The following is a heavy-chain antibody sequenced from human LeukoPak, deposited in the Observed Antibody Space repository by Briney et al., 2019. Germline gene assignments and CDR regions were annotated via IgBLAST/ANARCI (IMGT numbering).Heavy chain of an antibody. CDR2: FDPEDGET. J-gene: IGHJ4*02. CDR3: ATAPPLRYFDWSFDY. D-gene: IGHD3-9*01. V-gene: IGHV1-24*01. CDR1: GYTLTELS. Sequence: ASVKVSCKVSGYTLTELSMHWVRQAPGKGLEWIGAFDPEDGETIYAQKFQGRVTMTEDTSTDTAYMELSSLRSEDTAVYYCATAPPLRYFDWSFDYWGQGTLVTVSS.